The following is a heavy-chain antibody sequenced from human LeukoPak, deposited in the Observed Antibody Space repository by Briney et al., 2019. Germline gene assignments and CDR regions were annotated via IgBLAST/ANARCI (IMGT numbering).Heavy chain of an antibody. CDR3: ARAGNVLVVTQKKKKPFDL. CDR2: INHFGNT. V-gene: IGHV4-34*08. Sequence: SETLSLTCAVYGGTFGGYYWTLVRQPPGERPEWIGEINHFGNTNYNSSLKSRVTISVDTSKHQFSLKLHSVTAADTAVYYCARAGNVLVVTQKKKKPFDLWGQGTLVSVSS. CDR1: GGTFGGYY. D-gene: IGHD3-22*01. J-gene: IGHJ4*02.